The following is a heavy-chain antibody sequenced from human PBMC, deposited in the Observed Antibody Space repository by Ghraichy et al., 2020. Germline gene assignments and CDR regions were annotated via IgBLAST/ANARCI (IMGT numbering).Heavy chain of an antibody. Sequence: SETLSLTCTVSGASMSNSFWTWIRQPAGKGLEWIGRIYYSGATNYNPSLKSRVTMSLDTSKSQFSLTLASVTAADAAVYFCSSDHSRYSLAPPAFDYWGQGSLVTVSS. CDR1: GASMSNSF. V-gene: IGHV4-4*07. J-gene: IGHJ4*02. CDR2: IYYSGAT. D-gene: IGHD2-21*01. CDR3: SSDHSRYSLAPPAFDY.